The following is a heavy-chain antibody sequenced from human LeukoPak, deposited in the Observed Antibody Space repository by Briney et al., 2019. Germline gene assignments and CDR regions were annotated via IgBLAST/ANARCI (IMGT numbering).Heavy chain of an antibody. CDR1: GGSINNYY. D-gene: IGHD3-22*01. J-gene: IGHJ3*02. Sequence: PSETLSLTCTVSGGSINNYYWSWIRQPPGKGLEWIGEINHSGSTNYNPSLKSRVTISVDTSKNQFSLKPSSVTAADTAVYYCARAPYYYDSSGSHAFDIWGQGTMVTVSS. CDR3: ARAPYYYDSSGSHAFDI. V-gene: IGHV4-34*01. CDR2: INHSGST.